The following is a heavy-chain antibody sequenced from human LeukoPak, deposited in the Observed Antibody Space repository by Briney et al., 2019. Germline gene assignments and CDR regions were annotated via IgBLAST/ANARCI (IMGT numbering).Heavy chain of an antibody. D-gene: IGHD6-19*01. CDR1: GXPHDDYA. J-gene: IGHJ4*02. CDR3: AKAGYSSGWYHYYFDY. CDR2: VSGDGGST. V-gene: IGHV3-43*02. Sequence: PGGSLRLSCGVSGXPHDDYAMHWVRQAPGRGREGVSLVSGDGGSTYDADAVKGRFTISRDNSKNSLYLQMNSLRTEDTALYYCAKAGYSSGWYHYYFDYWGQRTPVSASS.